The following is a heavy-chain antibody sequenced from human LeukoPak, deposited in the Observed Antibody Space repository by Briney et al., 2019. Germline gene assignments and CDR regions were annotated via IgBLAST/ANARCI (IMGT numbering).Heavy chain of an antibody. Sequence: GESLKISCKGSGYSFTSYWIGWVRQMPGKGLEGMGTIYPGDSDTRYSPSFQGQVTISADKSISTAYLQWSSLKASDTAMYYCARHGGGRYFDWLNNWFDPWGQGTLVTVSS. CDR1: GYSFTSYW. CDR2: IYPGDSDT. D-gene: IGHD3-9*01. V-gene: IGHV5-51*01. J-gene: IGHJ5*02. CDR3: ARHGGGRYFDWLNNWFDP.